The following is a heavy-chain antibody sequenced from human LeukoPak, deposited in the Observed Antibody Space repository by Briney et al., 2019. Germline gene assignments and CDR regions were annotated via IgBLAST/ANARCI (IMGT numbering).Heavy chain of an antibody. J-gene: IGHJ3*02. CDR3: ARDLWVATIFPGAFDI. CDR2: IDTRGNTI. V-gene: IGHV3-48*03. D-gene: IGHD5-24*01. CDR1: GFTFSGSE. Sequence: PGGSLRLSCVASGFTFSGSEMNWVRQAPGKGLEWISYIDTRGNTISYADSVKGRFTISRDNAKNSLYLQMNSLRAEDTAVYYCARDLWVATIFPGAFDIWGQGTMVTVSS.